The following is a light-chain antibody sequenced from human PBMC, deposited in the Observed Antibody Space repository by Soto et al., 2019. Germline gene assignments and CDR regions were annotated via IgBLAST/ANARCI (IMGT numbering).Light chain of an antibody. CDR2: KAS. CDR3: QQYNSYPWT. V-gene: IGKV1-5*03. J-gene: IGKJ1*01. CDR1: QSISSW. Sequence: DIQMTQSPSTLSASVGDRVTITCRASQSISSWLAWYQQKPGKAPKLLIHKASSLESGVPSGFSGSGSGTEFTLTFSSLQPDDFATYYCQQYNSYPWTFGQGTKVEIK.